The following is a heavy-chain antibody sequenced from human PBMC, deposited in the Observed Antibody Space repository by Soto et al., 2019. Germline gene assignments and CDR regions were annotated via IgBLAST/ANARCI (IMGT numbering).Heavy chain of an antibody. CDR2: INPSDNST. CDR3: ARARGWFDP. CDR1: GYTFTSYY. D-gene: IGHD3-10*01. J-gene: IGHJ5*02. Sequence: QVQLVQSGAEVKKPGASVKVSCKASGYTFTSYYMHWVRQAPGQGLEWMGVINPSDNSTTYAQKFQGRVTMTRDTSTSTVYMELTSLRSEDTAVYYCARARGWFDPWGQETLVTVSS. V-gene: IGHV1-46*01.